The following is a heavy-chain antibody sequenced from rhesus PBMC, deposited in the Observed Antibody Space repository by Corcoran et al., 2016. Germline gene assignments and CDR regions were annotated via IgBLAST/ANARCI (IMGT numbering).Heavy chain of an antibody. CDR2: IYSNSESP. CDR1: GGSISSSNW. V-gene: IGHV4S12*01. D-gene: IGHD3-16*01. J-gene: IGHJ5-2*02. Sequence: QVQLQESGPGLVKPSETLSLTCAVSGGSISSSNWWSWIRQPPGKGREWIGGIYSNSESPNYHPSLKSRVTISKDTSKNQFSLKLSSVPAADTAVYYCARHLALLLVDSLDVWGRGVLVTVSS. CDR3: ARHLALLLVDSLDV.